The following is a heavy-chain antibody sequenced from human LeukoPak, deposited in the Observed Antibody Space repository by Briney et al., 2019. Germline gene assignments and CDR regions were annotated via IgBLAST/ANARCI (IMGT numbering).Heavy chain of an antibody. CDR1: GFTFSSYC. V-gene: IGHV3-49*04. J-gene: IGHJ4*02. CDR3: AKSLLQSIDY. Sequence: PGGSLRLSCAASGFTFSSYCMSWVRQAPGKGLEWVGFIRSKAYGGTPEYAASVNGRFTISRDDSKSIAYLQMNSLKTEDSAVYYCAKSLLQSIDYCGQGTLVTVSS. CDR2: IRSKAYGGTP. D-gene: IGHD5-24*01.